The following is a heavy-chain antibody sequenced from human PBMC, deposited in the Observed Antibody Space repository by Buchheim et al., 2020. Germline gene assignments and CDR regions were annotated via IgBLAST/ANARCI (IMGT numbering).Heavy chain of an antibody. Sequence: QVQLVQSGAEVKKPGASVKVSCKASGYTFSNYGTTWVRQAPGQGLEWMGWISPYTGNTNYAQNPHGRFTITTDTSTSTANMELRSLRSDDTAVYYCAREGSCYFVFGLSGNYYYYGMDVWGQGTT. CDR1: GYTFSNYG. CDR2: ISPYTGNT. D-gene: IGHD6-13*01. V-gene: IGHV1-18*01. J-gene: IGHJ6*02. CDR3: AREGSCYFVFGLSGNYYYYGMDV.